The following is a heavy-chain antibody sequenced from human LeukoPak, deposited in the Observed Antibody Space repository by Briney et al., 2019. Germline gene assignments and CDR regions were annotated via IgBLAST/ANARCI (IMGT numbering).Heavy chain of an antibody. CDR2: IIPIFGTA. D-gene: IGHD3-10*01. CDR3: ARAGSGSYGFGY. Sequence: GASVKVSCKASGGTFSSYAISWVRQAPGQGLEWMGGIIPIFGTANYAQRFQGRVTITADESTSTAYMELSSLRSEDTAVYYCARAGSGSYGFGYWGQGTLVTVSS. J-gene: IGHJ4*02. V-gene: IGHV1-69*13. CDR1: GGTFSSYA.